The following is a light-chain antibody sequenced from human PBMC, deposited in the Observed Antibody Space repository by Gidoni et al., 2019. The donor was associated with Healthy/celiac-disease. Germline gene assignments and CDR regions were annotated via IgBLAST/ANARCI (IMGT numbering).Light chain of an antibody. CDR3: QQLNSYSCS. J-gene: IGKJ2*04. CDR1: QGISSY. CDR2: AAS. V-gene: IGKV1-9*01. Sequence: DLQLTQSPSFLSASVGDRVTITCRASQGISSYLAWYQQKPGKAPKLLIYAASTLQSGVPSRFSGSGSGTEFTLTISSLQPEDFATYYCQQLNSYSCSFXQXTKLEIK.